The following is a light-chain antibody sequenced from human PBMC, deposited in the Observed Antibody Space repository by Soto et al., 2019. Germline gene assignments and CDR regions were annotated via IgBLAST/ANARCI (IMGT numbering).Light chain of an antibody. J-gene: IGLJ3*02. CDR2: DTS. CDR3: LLCYSGPWV. CDR1: TGVVTSGHS. Sequence: QAVVTQEPSLTVSLGGTVTLTCGSSTGVVTSGHSPYWFQQKPGQAPKTLIYDTSKKHSWTPARFSGSLLGGKAALTISGAQPEDEAEYYCLLCYSGPWVFGGGTKLTVL. V-gene: IGLV7-46*01.